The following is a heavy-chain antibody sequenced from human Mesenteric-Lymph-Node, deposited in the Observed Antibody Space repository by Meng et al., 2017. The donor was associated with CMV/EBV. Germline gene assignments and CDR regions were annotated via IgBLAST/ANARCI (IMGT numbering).Heavy chain of an antibody. D-gene: IGHD2-2*01. J-gene: IGHJ6*02. Sequence: GESLKISCVASEFTFRSYWMSWVRQAPGKGLEWVSAISGSGGSTYYADSVKGRFTISRDNSKNTLYLQMNSLRAEDTAVYYCAKYQLLSAMDVWGQGTTVTVSS. CDR2: ISGSGGST. V-gene: IGHV3-23*01. CDR3: AKYQLLSAMDV. CDR1: EFTFRSYW.